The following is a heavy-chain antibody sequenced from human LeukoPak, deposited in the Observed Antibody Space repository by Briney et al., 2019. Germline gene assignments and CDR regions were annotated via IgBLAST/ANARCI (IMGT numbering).Heavy chain of an antibody. Sequence: SQTLSLTCAISGDSVSSNSAAWNWIRQSPSRGLEWLERTYYRSKRYNDYAVSVKSRITINPDTSKNQFSLQLNSVTPEDTAVYYCARVVVAPVAGTSYYYYYGMDVWGQGTTVTVSS. CDR2: TYYRSKRYN. CDR3: ARVVVAPVAGTSYYYYYGMDV. V-gene: IGHV6-1*01. D-gene: IGHD6-19*01. CDR1: GDSVSSNSAA. J-gene: IGHJ6*02.